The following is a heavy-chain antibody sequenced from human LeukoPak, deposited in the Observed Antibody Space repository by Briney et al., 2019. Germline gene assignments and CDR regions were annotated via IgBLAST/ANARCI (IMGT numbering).Heavy chain of an antibody. CDR3: SRDRQDFVRGVPTY. J-gene: IGHJ4*02. CDR1: GFTFSDYT. V-gene: IGHV3-21*01. CDR2: ISTSSAYM. Sequence: GGSLRLSCAASGFTFSDYTMNWVRQAPGKGLEWVSSISTSSAYMYYADSVKGRFTISRDNAKNSLYLQMNSLRAEDTAIYCCSRDRQDFVRGVPTYWGQGTLVTVSS. D-gene: IGHD3-10*01.